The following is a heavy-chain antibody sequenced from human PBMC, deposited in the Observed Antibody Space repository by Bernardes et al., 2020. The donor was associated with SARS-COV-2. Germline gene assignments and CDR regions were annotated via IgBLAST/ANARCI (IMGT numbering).Heavy chain of an antibody. CDR2: MNPNTGAT. V-gene: IGHV1-2*02. Sequence: SLKVSCEASGYIFTDYYMHWVRQAPGQGLEWMGWMNPNTGATNYAQKFQGRVTMTRDTSISTAYMELSRLTFDDTAVYFCATEAPPSGDYNGGYFDYWGQGTLVAVSS. CDR1: GYIFTDYY. D-gene: IGHD3-22*01. CDR3: ATEAPPSGDYNGGYFDY. J-gene: IGHJ4*02.